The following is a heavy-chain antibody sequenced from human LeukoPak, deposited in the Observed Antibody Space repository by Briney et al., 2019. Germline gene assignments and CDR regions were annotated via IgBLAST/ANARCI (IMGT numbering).Heavy chain of an antibody. Sequence: TSETLSLTCAVYGGSFSGYYWSWIRQPPVKGLEWTGEINHSGSTNYNPSLKSRVTISVDTSKNQFSLKLSSVTAADTAVYYCARGSPLVEDFRYNWFDPWGQGTLVTVSS. D-gene: IGHD1-26*01. CDR1: GGSFSGYY. V-gene: IGHV4-34*01. CDR3: ARGSPLVEDFRYNWFDP. J-gene: IGHJ5*02. CDR2: INHSGST.